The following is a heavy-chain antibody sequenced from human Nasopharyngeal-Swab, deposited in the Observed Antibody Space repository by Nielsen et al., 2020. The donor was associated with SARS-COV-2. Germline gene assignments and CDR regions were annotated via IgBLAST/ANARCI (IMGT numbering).Heavy chain of an antibody. J-gene: IGHJ4*02. CDR2: IGWDDDT. CDR1: GFSLSTSGMC. CDR3: ARIMQVAATGDYFDY. Sequence: SGATLAKPTQTLTLTCTFSGFSLSTSGMCVSWIRQPPGKALEWLALIGWDDDTYYSTSLKTRLTISKDTSKNQVVLTMTNMDPMDTATYYCARIMQVAATGDYFDYWGQGTLVTVSS. V-gene: IGHV2-70*01. D-gene: IGHD6-19*01.